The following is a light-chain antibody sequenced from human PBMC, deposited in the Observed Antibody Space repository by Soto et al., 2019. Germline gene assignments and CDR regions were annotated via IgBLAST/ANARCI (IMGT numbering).Light chain of an antibody. Sequence: EIVMTQSPGTLSVSPGERATLSCRASQSVSINLAWYQQKPGQAPRLLIYAASSRATGIPDRFSGSGSGTDFTLTISRLEPEDFAVYYCQQYSDSVGTFGQGTKVDIK. CDR3: QQYSDSVGT. V-gene: IGKV3-20*01. CDR1: QSVSIN. CDR2: AAS. J-gene: IGKJ1*01.